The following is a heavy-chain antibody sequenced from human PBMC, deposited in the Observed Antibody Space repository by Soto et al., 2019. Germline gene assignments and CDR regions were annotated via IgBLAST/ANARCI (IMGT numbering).Heavy chain of an antibody. CDR1: GGSISSSSNY. J-gene: IGHJ4*02. CDR2: IYYSGST. V-gene: IGHV4-39*07. D-gene: IGHD3-10*01. Sequence: SETLSLTCTVSGGSISSSSNYWGWIRQPPGKGLEWIGSIYYSGSTYYNPSLKSRVTISVDKSKNQFSLKLSSVTAADTAVYYCARSLFVSDRFAKVISIVYWGQGTLVTVPQ. CDR3: ARSLFVSDRFAKVISIVY.